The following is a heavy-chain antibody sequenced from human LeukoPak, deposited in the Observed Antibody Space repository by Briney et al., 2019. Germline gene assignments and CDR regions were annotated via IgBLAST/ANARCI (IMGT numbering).Heavy chain of an antibody. V-gene: IGHV3-23*01. J-gene: IGHJ4*02. Sequence: GGSLRLSCADSGVTLSAYAMSWVRQAPGKGLEWVSVISGDGGTSYHAHSVNGRFTISRDDSKHTLSLQLQSMRVEDTALYYCARARSGFAMASWLDSWGQGPLVIVSS. CDR3: ARARSGFAMASWLDS. D-gene: IGHD5-24*01. CDR1: GVTLSAYA. CDR2: ISGDGGTS.